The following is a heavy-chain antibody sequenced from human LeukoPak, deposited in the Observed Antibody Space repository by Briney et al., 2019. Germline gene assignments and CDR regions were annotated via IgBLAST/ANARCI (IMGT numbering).Heavy chain of an antibody. Sequence: TGGSLRLSCAASGFTFSSYGMHWVRQAPGKGLEWVAVIWYDGSNKYYADSVKGRFTISRDNSKNTLYLQMNSLRAEDTAVYYCASGSSGWYLPDYWGQGTLVTVSS. CDR2: IWYDGSNK. V-gene: IGHV3-33*01. CDR1: GFTFSSYG. D-gene: IGHD6-19*01. CDR3: ASGSSGWYLPDY. J-gene: IGHJ4*02.